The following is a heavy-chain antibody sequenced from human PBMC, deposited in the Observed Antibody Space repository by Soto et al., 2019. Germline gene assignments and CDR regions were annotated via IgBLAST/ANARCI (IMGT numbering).Heavy chain of an antibody. CDR3: ARVRIGTTSYYFDY. CDR2: IIPIFGTA. J-gene: IGHJ4*02. D-gene: IGHD1-7*01. V-gene: IGHV1-69*13. Sequence: SVKVSCKASGGTFSNYAISWVRQAPGQGLEWMGGIIPIFGTANYAQKFQGRVTITADESTSTAYMELSSLRSEDTAVYYCARVRIGTTSYYFDYWGQGTLVTVSS. CDR1: GGTFSNYA.